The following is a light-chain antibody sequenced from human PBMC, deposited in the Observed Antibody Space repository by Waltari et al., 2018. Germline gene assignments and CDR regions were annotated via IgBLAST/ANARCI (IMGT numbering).Light chain of an antibody. CDR3: QQSYSTSALT. CDR2: AAS. V-gene: IGKV1-39*01. CDR1: QSISSY. J-gene: IGKJ4*01. Sequence: DIQMTQSPSSLSASVEDRVTITCRASQSISSYLNWYQQKPGKAPKLLIYAASSLQSGVPSRFSGSGSGTDFTLTISSLQPEDFATYYCQQSYSTSALTFGGGTKVEIK.